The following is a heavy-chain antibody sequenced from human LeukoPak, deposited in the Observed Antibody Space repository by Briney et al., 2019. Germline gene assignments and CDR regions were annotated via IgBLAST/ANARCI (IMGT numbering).Heavy chain of an antibody. CDR1: GFTFSSYW. Sequence: GGSLRLSCAASGFTFSSYWMHWVRQAPGKGLVGVSRINSDGSSTSYADSVKGRFTISRDNAKNTLYLQMTSLRAEDTAVYYCARTTGAPDDAFDIWGQGTMVTVSS. D-gene: IGHD4-17*01. CDR2: INSDGSST. CDR3: ARTTGAPDDAFDI. V-gene: IGHV3-74*01. J-gene: IGHJ3*02.